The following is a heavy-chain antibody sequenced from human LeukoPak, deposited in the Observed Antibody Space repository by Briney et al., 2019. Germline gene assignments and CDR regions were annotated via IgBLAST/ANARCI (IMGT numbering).Heavy chain of an antibody. CDR1: GFTFSSYS. Sequence: KPGGSLRLSCAASGFTFSSYSMNWVRQAPGKGLEWVSSISSSSSYIYYADSVKGRFTISRDNAKNSLYLQMNSLRAEDTAVYYCARDDTVVVITTGSLDYWGQGTLVTVSS. CDR2: ISSSSSYI. D-gene: IGHD3-22*01. CDR3: ARDDTVVVITTGSLDY. V-gene: IGHV3-21*01. J-gene: IGHJ4*02.